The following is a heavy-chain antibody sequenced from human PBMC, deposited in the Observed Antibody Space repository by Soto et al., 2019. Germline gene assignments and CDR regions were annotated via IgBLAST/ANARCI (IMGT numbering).Heavy chain of an antibody. D-gene: IGHD2-2*02. CDR1: GGSISSGDYY. CDR3: ARAGSGSTSCYTCSSDNWFDP. Sequence: NPSETLSLTCTVSGGSISSGDYYWSWIRQPPGKGLEWIGYIYYSGSTYYNPSLKSRVTISVDTSKNQFSLKLSSVTAADTAVYYCARAGSGSTSCYTCSSDNWFDPWGQGTLVTVSS. V-gene: IGHV4-30-4*01. J-gene: IGHJ5*02. CDR2: IYYSGST.